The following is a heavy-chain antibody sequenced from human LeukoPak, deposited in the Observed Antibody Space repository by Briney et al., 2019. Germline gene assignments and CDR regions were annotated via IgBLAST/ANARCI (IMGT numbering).Heavy chain of an antibody. CDR2: INPDGSIK. Sequence: GGSLRLSCAASGFIFGGYWMSWVRQAPGRGLEWVANINPDGSIKYYVDSIRGRFTISRDNAKNSLYLQMNSLRAEDTAVYYCASGFLQWLYWGQGTLVTVSS. CDR1: GFIFGGYW. CDR3: ASGFLQWLY. D-gene: IGHD3-3*01. V-gene: IGHV3-7*01. J-gene: IGHJ4*02.